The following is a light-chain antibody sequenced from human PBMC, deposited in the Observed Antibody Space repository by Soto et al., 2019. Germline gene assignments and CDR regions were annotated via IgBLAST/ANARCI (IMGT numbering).Light chain of an antibody. CDR3: QQRNYWQVT. V-gene: IGKV3D-11*02. CDR2: DVS. Sequence: EVVLTQSPGTLSLSPGEGATLSCRVSQTLSSAYLAWYQQKPRQGPRVLIYDVSNRAPGIPATFSGSGSGTDFTLTISSLEPEDFALYYCQQRNYWQVTFGQGTRLEIK. J-gene: IGKJ5*01. CDR1: QTLSSAY.